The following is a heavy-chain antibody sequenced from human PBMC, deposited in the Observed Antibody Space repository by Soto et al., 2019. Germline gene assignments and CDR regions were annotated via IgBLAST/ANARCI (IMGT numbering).Heavy chain of an antibody. CDR1: GYSFSTHW. J-gene: IGHJ4*02. CDR3: ARSQFDYVWGTSGYFDS. CDR2: IYPGDSDA. Sequence: GESLKISCKGSGYSFSTHWVGWVRQMPGKGLEWMGIIYPGDSDARYSPSFKGQVTISDDESTTTAFLQWSSLKASDTAMCFCARSQFDYVWGTSGYFDSWGQGTLVTVSP. V-gene: IGHV5-51*01. D-gene: IGHD3-16*01.